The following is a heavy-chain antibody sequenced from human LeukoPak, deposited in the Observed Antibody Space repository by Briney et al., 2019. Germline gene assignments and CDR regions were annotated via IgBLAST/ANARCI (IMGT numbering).Heavy chain of an antibody. CDR3: ARWIVVVPAAMVGNWFDP. CDR1: GGSISGYH. CDR2: IYYSGSS. D-gene: IGHD2-2*01. Sequence: SETLSLTCNVSGGSISGYHWSWIRQPPGKGLEWLGYIYYSGSSNYNPSLKSRVTISADTSKNQFSLKLSSVTAADTAVYYCARWIVVVPAAMVGNWFDPWGQGTLVTVSS. V-gene: IGHV4-59*01. J-gene: IGHJ5*02.